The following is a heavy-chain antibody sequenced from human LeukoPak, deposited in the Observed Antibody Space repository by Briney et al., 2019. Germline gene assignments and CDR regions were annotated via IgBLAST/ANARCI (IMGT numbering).Heavy chain of an antibody. J-gene: IGHJ4*02. D-gene: IGHD2-15*01. CDR1: GYTFTSFD. Sequence: ASVKVSCKASGYTFTSFDISWVRQATGQGLEWMGGIIPIFGTANYAQKFQGRVTITADESTSTAYMELSSLRSEDTAVYYCARVDCSGGSCYSGPIDYWGQGTLVTVSS. CDR3: ARVDCSGGSCYSGPIDY. V-gene: IGHV1-69*13. CDR2: IIPIFGTA.